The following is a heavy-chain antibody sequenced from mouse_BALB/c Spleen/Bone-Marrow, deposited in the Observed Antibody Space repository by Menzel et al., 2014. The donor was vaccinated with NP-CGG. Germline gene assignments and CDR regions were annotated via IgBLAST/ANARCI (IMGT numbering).Heavy chain of an antibody. CDR2: SRNKANDYTA. CDR1: GFTFSDFY. CDR3: ARGDATRAMDY. J-gene: IGHJ4*01. V-gene: IGHV7-1*02. Sequence: EVMLVESGGGLVQPGGSLRLSCATSGFTFSDFYMEWVRQPPGKRLEWIAGSRNKANDYTAEYSASVKGRFIVSRDSSQSILYLQMNALRADDTAIYYCARGDATRAMDYWGQGTSVTVSS. D-gene: IGHD6-1*01.